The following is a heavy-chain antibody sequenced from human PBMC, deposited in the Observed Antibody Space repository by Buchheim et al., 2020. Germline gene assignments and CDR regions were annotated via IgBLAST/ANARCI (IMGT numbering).Heavy chain of an antibody. CDR2: INHSGST. CDR1: GGSFSGYY. CDR3: ARERFSYSSSSLWNNYYYYYGMDV. V-gene: IGHV4-34*01. D-gene: IGHD6-6*01. J-gene: IGHJ6*02. Sequence: QVQLQQWGAGLLKPSETLSLTCGVYGGSFSGYYWSWIRQPPGKGLEWIGEINHSGSTNYNPSLKSRVTISVDTSKNQFFLKLSSVTAADTAVYYCARERFSYSSSSLWNNYYYYYGMDVWGQGTT.